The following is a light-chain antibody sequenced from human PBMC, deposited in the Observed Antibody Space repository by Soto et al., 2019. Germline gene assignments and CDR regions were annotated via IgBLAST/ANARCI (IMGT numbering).Light chain of an antibody. Sequence: SYELTQPPAVSVAPGETARISCGGNNIGSKGVHWYQQKPGQAPVLVIYSDTDLPPVIPERFSGSNSANMATLTISRVEAGDGADYYCQVWDGGSAHVLFGGGTKVTVL. CDR2: SDT. V-gene: IGLV3-21*01. CDR1: NIGSKG. CDR3: QVWDGGSAHVL. J-gene: IGLJ2*01.